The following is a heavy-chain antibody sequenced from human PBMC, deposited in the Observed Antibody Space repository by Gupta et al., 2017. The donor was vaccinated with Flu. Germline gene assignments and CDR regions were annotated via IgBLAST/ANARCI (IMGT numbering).Heavy chain of an antibody. CDR2: ISYDGIDT. CDR3: AKDQSPEKSYFEIGGDFFDY. V-gene: IGHV3-30*18. J-gene: IGHJ4*02. Sequence: GLEWVALISYDGIDTYYADSVKGRFTISRDTSKHPLYLQLDRLRAEDTAVYFCAKDQSPEKSYFEIGGDFFDYLGQGTLVTVSS. D-gene: IGHD3-16*01.